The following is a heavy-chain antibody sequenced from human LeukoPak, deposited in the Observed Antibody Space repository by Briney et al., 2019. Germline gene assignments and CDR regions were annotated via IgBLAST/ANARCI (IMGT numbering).Heavy chain of an antibody. V-gene: IGHV1-69*05. CDR3: ARGVLRYLDWLAFDY. CDR1: GGTFSSYA. CDR2: IIPIFGTA. Sequence: SVKVSCKASGGTFSSYAISWVRQAPGQGLEWMGRIIPIFGTANYAQKFQGRVTITTDESTSTAYMELSSLRSEDTAVYYCARGVLRYLDWLAFDYWGQGTLVTVSS. D-gene: IGHD3-9*01. J-gene: IGHJ4*02.